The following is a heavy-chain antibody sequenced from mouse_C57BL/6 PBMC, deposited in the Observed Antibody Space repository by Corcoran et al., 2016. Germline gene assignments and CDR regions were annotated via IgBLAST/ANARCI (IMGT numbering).Heavy chain of an antibody. CDR1: GYTFTDYY. CDR3: ARYYYDYDVYYVDY. V-gene: IGHV1-26*01. Sequence: EVQLQQSGPELVKPGASVKISCKASGYTFTDYYMNWVKQSHGKSLEWIGDINPNNGGTSYNQKFKGKATLTVDKSSSTADTELRSLTSEDSAVYYFARYYYDYDVYYVDYFCQGLTLTVFS. CDR2: INPNNGGT. J-gene: IGHJ2*01. D-gene: IGHD2-4*01.